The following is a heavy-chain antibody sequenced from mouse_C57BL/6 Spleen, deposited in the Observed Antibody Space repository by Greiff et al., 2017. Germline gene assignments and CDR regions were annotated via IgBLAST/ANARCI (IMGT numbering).Heavy chain of an antibody. CDR1: GYTFTSYW. J-gene: IGHJ2*01. V-gene: IGHV1-55*01. CDR3: ARRGLFYYGSPDY. D-gene: IGHD1-1*01. Sequence: QVQLKQPGAELVKPGASVTMSCKASGYTFTSYWITWVKQRPGQGLEWIGDIYPGSGSTNYNEKFKSKATLTVDTSSSTAYMQLSSLTSEDSAVYYCARRGLFYYGSPDYWGQGTTLTVSS. CDR2: IYPGSGST.